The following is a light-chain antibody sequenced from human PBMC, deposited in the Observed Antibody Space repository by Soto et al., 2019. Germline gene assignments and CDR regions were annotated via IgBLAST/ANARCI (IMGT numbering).Light chain of an antibody. J-gene: IGLJ1*01. V-gene: IGLV2-14*01. CDR3: SSYTGSSTLNV. CDR2: DVT. CDR1: SSDVGGYNY. Sequence: QSALTQAASVSGSPGQSITISCTGTSSDVGGYNYVSWYQQHPGKAPKLMIYDVTDRPSGVSSRFSGSKSGNTASLTISGLQAEDEADYYCSSYTGSSTLNVFGTGTKLTVL.